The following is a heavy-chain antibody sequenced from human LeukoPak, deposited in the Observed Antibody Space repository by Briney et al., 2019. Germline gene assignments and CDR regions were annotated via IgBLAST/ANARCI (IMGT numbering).Heavy chain of an antibody. CDR1: GYTFTSHD. CDR3: TRGEWFGEFTNA. V-gene: IGHV1-8*01. Sequence: ASVKVSCKASGYTFTSHDFNWVRQATGQGLEWMGWMNPNSGNTGYAQKFQGRVTMTRNTSISTAYMELSSLRSEDTAVYYCTRGEWFGEFTNAWGQRTLVTASS. CDR2: MNPNSGNT. J-gene: IGHJ5*02. D-gene: IGHD3-10*01.